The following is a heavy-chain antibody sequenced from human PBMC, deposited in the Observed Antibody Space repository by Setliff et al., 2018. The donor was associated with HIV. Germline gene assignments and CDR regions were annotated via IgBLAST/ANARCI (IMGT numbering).Heavy chain of an antibody. J-gene: IGHJ4*02. V-gene: IGHV3-49*04. CDR3: ASHFGYCSSTSCEGY. CDR2: IRTNARGGAT. Sequence: GGSLRLSCAASGFTFGDYAMSWVRQAPGKGLEWVGFIRTNARGGATEYAASVKGRFTISRDNAKNSLYLQMNSLRAEDTAVYYCASHFGYCSSTSCEGYWGQGALVTVSS. CDR1: GFTFGDYA. D-gene: IGHD2-2*01.